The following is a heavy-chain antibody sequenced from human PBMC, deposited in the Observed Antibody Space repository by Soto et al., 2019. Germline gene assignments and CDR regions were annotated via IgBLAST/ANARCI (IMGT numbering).Heavy chain of an antibody. CDR3: ARGGFRSSTSGMDY. CDR2: IWYDGSNK. J-gene: IGHJ4*02. CDR1: GFTFSSYG. D-gene: IGHD2-2*01. V-gene: IGHV3-33*01. Sequence: QVQLVESGGGVVQPGRSLRLSCAASGFTFSSYGMHRVRQAPGKGLEWVAVIWYDGSNKYYADSVKGRFTISRDNSKNTLYLQMNSLRAEDTAVYYCARGGFRSSTSGMDYWGQGTLVTVSS.